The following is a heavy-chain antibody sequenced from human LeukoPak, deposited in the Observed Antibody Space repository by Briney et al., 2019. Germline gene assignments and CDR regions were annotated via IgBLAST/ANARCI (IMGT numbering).Heavy chain of an antibody. CDR1: GYTLTSYG. CDR3: ARGNYLVDY. Sequence: ASVKVSCKASGYTLTSYGISWVRQATGQGLEWMGWMNPNSDNKGYAQKFQGRVTITRNTSINTAYMELSSLRSEDTAVYYCARGNYLVDYWGQGTLVTVSS. CDR2: MNPNSDNK. D-gene: IGHD1-7*01. V-gene: IGHV1-8*03. J-gene: IGHJ4*02.